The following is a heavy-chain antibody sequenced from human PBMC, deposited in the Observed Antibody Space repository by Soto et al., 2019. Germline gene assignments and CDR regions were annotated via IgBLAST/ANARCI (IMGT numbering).Heavy chain of an antibody. CDR2: IYYSGST. CDR1: GGSVSSGSYY. D-gene: IGHD3-3*02. J-gene: IGHJ5*02. Sequence: TSETLSLTCTVSGGSVSSGSYYWSWIRQPPGKGLEWIGYIYYSGSTNYNPSLKSRVTISVDTSKNQFSLKLSSVTAADTAVYYCARHFNPGGFDPWGQGTLVTVSS. V-gene: IGHV4-61*01. CDR3: ARHFNPGGFDP.